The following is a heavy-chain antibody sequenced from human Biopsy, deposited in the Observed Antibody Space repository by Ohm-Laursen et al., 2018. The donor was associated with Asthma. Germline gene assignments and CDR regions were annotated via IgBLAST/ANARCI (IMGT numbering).Heavy chain of an antibody. CDR1: GFTFSIYD. CDR3: ARTHERWTSIQDDALDI. Sequence: SLRLSCAASGFTFSIYDIHWVRQAPGKGLEWVAVISYDGGNKFYGDSVKGRFTLSRDNSRNTLYLQMNSLRVEDAAIYYCARTHERWTSIQDDALDIWGQGTMVIVSS. J-gene: IGHJ3*02. V-gene: IGHV3-30*03. D-gene: IGHD4-23*01. CDR2: ISYDGGNK.